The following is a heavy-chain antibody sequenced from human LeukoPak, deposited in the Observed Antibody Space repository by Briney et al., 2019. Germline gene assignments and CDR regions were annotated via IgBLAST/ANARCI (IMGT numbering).Heavy chain of an antibody. D-gene: IGHD3-10*01. CDR3: ARGPSLITMVRGVIIT. V-gene: IGHV4-59*02. CDR2: IYYSGST. J-gene: IGHJ4*02. CDR1: GGSVSSHY. Sequence: SETLSLTCTVSGGSVSSHYWSWIRQPPGKGLEWIGYIYYSGSTNYNPSLKSRVTISVDTSKNQFSLKLSSVTAADTAVYYCARGPSLITMVRGVIITWGQGTLVTVSS.